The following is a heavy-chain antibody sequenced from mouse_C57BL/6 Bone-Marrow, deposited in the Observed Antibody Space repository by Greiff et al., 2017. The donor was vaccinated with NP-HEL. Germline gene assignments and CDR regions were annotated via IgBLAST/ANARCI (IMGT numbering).Heavy chain of an antibody. J-gene: IGHJ2*01. V-gene: IGHV1-59*01. CDR1: GYTFTSYW. CDR2: IDPSDSYT. Sequence: QVQLQQPGAELVRPGTSVKLSCKASGYTFTSYWMHWVKQRPGQGLEWIGVIDPSDSYTNYNQKFKGKATLTVDKSSSTAYMQLRSLTSEDAAVYYGARRDHWGQGTTLTVSA. CDR3: ARRDH.